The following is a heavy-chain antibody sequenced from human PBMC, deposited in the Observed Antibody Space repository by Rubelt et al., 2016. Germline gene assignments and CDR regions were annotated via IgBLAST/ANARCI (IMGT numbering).Heavy chain of an antibody. CDR3: SRWGEDGTFDY. D-gene: IGHD3-16*01. V-gene: IGHV3-33*01. J-gene: IGHJ4*02. Sequence: QVQLVESGGGVVQPGESLRLSCAASGFTFSSYGMHWVRQAPGKGLEWVGVIWNDGSYKYYEDSVKGRFPISRDNSKNRAYLQMNSLRAEDTAVYYCSRWGEDGTFDYWGQGTLVTVSS. CDR2: IWNDGSYK. CDR1: GFTFSSYG.